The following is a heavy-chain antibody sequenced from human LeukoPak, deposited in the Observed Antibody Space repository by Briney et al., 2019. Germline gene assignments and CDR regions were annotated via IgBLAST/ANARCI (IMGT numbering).Heavy chain of an antibody. D-gene: IGHD4-11*01. CDR1: GFTFSAYS. CDR2: IGSSSSPI. CDR3: ARDQAYSFDY. V-gene: IGHV3-48*01. Sequence: GASLRLSCAASGFTFSAYSMNWVSQAPEKGLEWVSYIGSSSSPIYYADSVKGRLTISRDNAKNSLYLQMDSLRAEDTAVYYCARDQAYSFDYWGQGTLVTVSS. J-gene: IGHJ4*02.